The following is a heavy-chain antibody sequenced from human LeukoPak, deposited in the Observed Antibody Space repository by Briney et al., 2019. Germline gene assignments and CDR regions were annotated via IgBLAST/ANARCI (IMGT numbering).Heavy chain of an antibody. J-gene: IGHJ4*02. CDR3: ARGFKDCGGDCYDY. D-gene: IGHD2-21*02. CDR1: GFTVSSNY. Sequence: GESLKISCAASGFTVSSNYMSWVRQAPGKGLEWVSVIYSGGSTYYADSVKGRFTISRHNSKNTLYLQMNSLRAEDTAVYYCARGFKDCGGDCYDYWGQGTLVTVSS. V-gene: IGHV3-53*04. CDR2: IYSGGST.